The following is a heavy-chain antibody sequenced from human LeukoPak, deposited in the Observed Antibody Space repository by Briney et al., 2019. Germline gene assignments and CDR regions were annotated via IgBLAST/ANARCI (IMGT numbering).Heavy chain of an antibody. V-gene: IGHV3-48*01. J-gene: IGHJ5*02. D-gene: IGHD2/OR15-2a*01. CDR2: IGSTSSNI. Sequence: GRSLRPSCAASGFTFSSYSMNGGRKAPGRGLEWGASIGSTSSNINSADSVEGRFTISRGNAKNTLYLQMNRRTVEATAVYYFARFRFTTRRQDFQPGGQRPRVTVSS. CDR1: GFTFSSYS. CDR3: ARFRFTTRRQDFQP.